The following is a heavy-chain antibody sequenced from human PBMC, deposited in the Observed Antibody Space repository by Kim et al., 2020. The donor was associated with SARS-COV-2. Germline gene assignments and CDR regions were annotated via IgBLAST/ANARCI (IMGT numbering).Heavy chain of an antibody. CDR1: GFTFSSYG. Sequence: GGSLRLSCAASGFTFSSYGMHWVRQAPGKGLEWVAVISYDGSNKYYADSVKGRFTISRDNSKNTLYLQMNSLRAEDTAVYYCAKMGNDYWGQGTLVTVSS. CDR2: ISYDGSNK. V-gene: IGHV3-30*18. J-gene: IGHJ4*02. CDR3: AKMGNDY. D-gene: IGHD1-26*01.